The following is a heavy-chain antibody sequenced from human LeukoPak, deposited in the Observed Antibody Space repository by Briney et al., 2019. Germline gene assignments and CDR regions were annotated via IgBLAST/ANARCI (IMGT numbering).Heavy chain of an antibody. Sequence: SETLSLTCAVYGGSFSGYYWSWIRQPPGKGLEWIGEINHSGSTNYNPSLKSRVTISVDTSKNQFSLKLSSVTAADTAVYYCARGPIYRRWGQGTLVTVSS. CDR1: GGSFSGYY. CDR3: ARGPIYRR. V-gene: IGHV4-34*01. CDR2: INHSGST. J-gene: IGHJ4*02. D-gene: IGHD3-16*02.